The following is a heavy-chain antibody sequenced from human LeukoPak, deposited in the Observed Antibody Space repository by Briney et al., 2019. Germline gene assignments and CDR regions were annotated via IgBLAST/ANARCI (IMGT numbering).Heavy chain of an antibody. CDR2: IIPIFGTA. D-gene: IGHD3-22*01. Sequence: GASVKVSCKASGGTFSSYAISWVRQAPGQGLEWMGGIIPIFGTANYAQKFQGRVTITTDESTSTAYMELSRLRSDDTAVYYCARGAVPTYYYDSSGYYDYWGQGTLVTVSS. V-gene: IGHV1-69*05. CDR3: ARGAVPTYYYDSSGYYDY. J-gene: IGHJ4*02. CDR1: GGTFSSYA.